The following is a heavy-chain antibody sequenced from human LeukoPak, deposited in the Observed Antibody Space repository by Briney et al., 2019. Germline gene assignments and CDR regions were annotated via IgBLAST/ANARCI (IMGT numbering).Heavy chain of an antibody. CDR3: AKCMAEPGTCYFDN. Sequence: GGSLRLSCAASGFTFSSYAMTWVRQAPGKGLEWVSGISGSGGNTYYANSVKGRFTISRDNSKSTLYLQMNNLGAEDTALYYCAKCMAEPGTCYFDNWGRGTLDTVSS. J-gene: IGHJ4*03. CDR1: GFTFSSYA. V-gene: IGHV3-23*01. D-gene: IGHD6-13*01. CDR2: ISGSGGNT.